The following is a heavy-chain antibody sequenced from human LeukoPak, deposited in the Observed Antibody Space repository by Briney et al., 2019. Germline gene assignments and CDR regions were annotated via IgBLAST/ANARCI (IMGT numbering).Heavy chain of an antibody. CDR3: ARASYSSGWYELGKIDY. V-gene: IGHV3-48*01. J-gene: IGHJ4*02. D-gene: IGHD6-19*01. Sequence: GGSLRLSCVPSGFSFSNYAMSWVRQAPGKGLEWISYISSSSSAIYYADSVKGRFTISRDNAKNSLYLQMNSLRAEDTAVYYCARASYSSGWYELGKIDYWGQGTLVTVSS. CDR2: ISSSSSAI. CDR1: GFSFSNYA.